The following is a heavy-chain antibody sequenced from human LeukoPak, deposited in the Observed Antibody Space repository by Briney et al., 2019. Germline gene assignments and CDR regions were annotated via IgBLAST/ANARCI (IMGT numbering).Heavy chain of an antibody. CDR1: GFTFDDYA. J-gene: IGHJ4*02. CDR2: ISWNSDTI. Sequence: GGSLRLSCAVSGFTFDDYAMHWVRQVPGKGLEWVSGISWNSDTIGYADSVKGRFTISRGNAKNSLYLQMNSLRAEDTAFYYCATNGGGDSGYGNFDYWGQGTLVTVSS. V-gene: IGHV3-9*01. CDR3: ATNGGGDSGYGNFDY. D-gene: IGHD5-12*01.